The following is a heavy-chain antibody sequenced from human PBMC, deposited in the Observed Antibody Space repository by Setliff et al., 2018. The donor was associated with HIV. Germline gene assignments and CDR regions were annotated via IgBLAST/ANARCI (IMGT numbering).Heavy chain of an antibody. CDR1: GGSISSYY. V-gene: IGHV4-59*01. CDR3: ARDQRLSY. J-gene: IGHJ4*02. Sequence: SETLSLICTVSGGSISSYYWSWIRQPPGKGLEWIGYIYYSGSTNYNPSLKSRVTISVDTSKNQFSLKLSSVTAADTAVYYCARDQRLSYWGQGTLVTVSS. CDR2: IYYSGST.